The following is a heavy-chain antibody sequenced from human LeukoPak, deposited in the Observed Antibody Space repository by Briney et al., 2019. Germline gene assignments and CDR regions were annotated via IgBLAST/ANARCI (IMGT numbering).Heavy chain of an antibody. Sequence: PGGSLRLSCEASGFTFSSYSMNWVRQAPGKGLEWVSSISSSSSYIYCADSVKGRFTISRDNSKNTLYLQMNSLRAEDTAVYYCAKDPSDGQKLWWYDLDAFDIWGQGTMVTVSS. J-gene: IGHJ3*02. CDR1: GFTFSSYS. CDR2: ISSSSSYI. D-gene: IGHD2-21*01. V-gene: IGHV3-21*04. CDR3: AKDPSDGQKLWWYDLDAFDI.